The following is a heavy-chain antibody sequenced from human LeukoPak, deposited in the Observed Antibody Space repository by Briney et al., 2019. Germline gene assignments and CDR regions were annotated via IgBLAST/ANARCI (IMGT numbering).Heavy chain of an antibody. J-gene: IGHJ4*02. CDR2: IIPIFGTA. V-gene: IGHV1-69*13. Sequence: SVKVSCKASGGTFSSYAISWVRQAPGQGLEWMGGIIPIFGTANYAQKFQGRVTITADESTSTAYMELSSLRSEGTAVYYCARDSPPYGGNSGYYFDYWGQGTLVTVSS. CDR1: GGTFSSYA. D-gene: IGHD4-23*01. CDR3: ARDSPPYGGNSGYYFDY.